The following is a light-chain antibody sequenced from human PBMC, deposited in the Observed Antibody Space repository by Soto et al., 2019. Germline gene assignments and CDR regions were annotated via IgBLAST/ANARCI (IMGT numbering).Light chain of an antibody. V-gene: IGKV3-20*01. Sequence: EIVLTQSPGTLSLSPGERATLSCRASQSVSSSFLAWYQQKPGQAPRLLIYAASNRATGIPDRFSGSGSGTDFTLTISRLEPEDFALYFCQQYGSSPPATFGQGTKVEIK. CDR2: AAS. CDR3: QQYGSSPPAT. CDR1: QSVSSSF. J-gene: IGKJ1*01.